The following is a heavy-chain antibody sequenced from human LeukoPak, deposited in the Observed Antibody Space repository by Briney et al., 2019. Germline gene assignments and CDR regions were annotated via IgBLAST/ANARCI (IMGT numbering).Heavy chain of an antibody. Sequence: SQTLSLTCTVSGGSISSGGYYWSWIRQPQGKGLEWIGYIYYSGSTYYNPSLKSRVTISVDTSKNQFSLKLSSVTAADTAVYYCASSPGYCSSTSCYTGPNWFDPWGQGTLVTVSS. CDR2: IYYSGST. CDR3: ASSPGYCSSTSCYTGPNWFDP. J-gene: IGHJ5*02. D-gene: IGHD2-2*02. CDR1: GGSISSGGYY. V-gene: IGHV4-31*03.